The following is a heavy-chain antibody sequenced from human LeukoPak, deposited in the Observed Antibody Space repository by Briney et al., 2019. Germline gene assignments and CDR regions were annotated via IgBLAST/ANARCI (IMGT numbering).Heavy chain of an antibody. V-gene: IGHV3-30*02. CDR3: ARYHYSNYVSKFDY. CDR2: IRYDGSNK. CDR1: GFTFSSYG. J-gene: IGHJ4*02. Sequence: GGSLRLSCAASGFTFSSYGMHWVRQAPGKGLEWVAFIRYDGSNKYYADSVKGRFTISRDNAKNSLYLQMNSLRAEDTAVYFCARYHYSNYVSKFDYWGQGTLVTVSS. D-gene: IGHD4-11*01.